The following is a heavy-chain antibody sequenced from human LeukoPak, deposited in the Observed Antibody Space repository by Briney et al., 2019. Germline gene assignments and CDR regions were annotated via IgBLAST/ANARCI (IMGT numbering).Heavy chain of an antibody. V-gene: IGHV1-2*06. J-gene: IGHJ6*03. CDR1: GYTFTGYY. Sequence: ASVKVSCKASGYTFTGYYMHWVRQAPGQGLEWMGRINPNSGGTNYAQKFQGRVTMTRDTSISTAYMELSRLRSDDTAVYYCARGYPNYYYYYMDVWGKGTTVTVSS. CDR3: ARGYPNYYYYYMDV. CDR2: INPNSGGT. D-gene: IGHD1-26*01.